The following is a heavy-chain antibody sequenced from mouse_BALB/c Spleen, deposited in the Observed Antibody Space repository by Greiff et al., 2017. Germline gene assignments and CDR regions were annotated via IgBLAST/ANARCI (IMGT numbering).Heavy chain of an antibody. D-gene: IGHD2-1*01. V-gene: IGHV2-2*01. J-gene: IGHJ4*01. Sequence: VKLMESGPGLVQPSQSLSITCTVSGFSLTSYGVHWVRQSPGKGLEWLGVIWSGGSTDYNAAFISRLSISKDNSKSQVFLKMNSLQTDDTAMYYCARKDGNYVNYAMDYWGQGTSVTVSS. CDR2: IWSGGST. CDR1: GFSLTSYG. CDR3: ARKDGNYVNYAMDY.